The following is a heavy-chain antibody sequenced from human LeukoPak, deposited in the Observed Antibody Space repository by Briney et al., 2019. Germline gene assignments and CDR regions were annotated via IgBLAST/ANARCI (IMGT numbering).Heavy chain of an antibody. CDR2: INTGNGNT. J-gene: IGHJ4*02. CDR1: GYSFTKYA. CDR3: ARAVKYRSGPLTDLLPYYFDY. V-gene: IGHV1-3*03. D-gene: IGHD6-19*01. Sequence: ASVKVSCKASGYSFTKYAIHWMRQAPGQRLEWMGWINTGNGNTKYSQEFQGRVTITRDTSANTAYMELSSLRSEDMAVYYCARAVKYRSGPLTDLLPYYFDYWGQGTLVTVSS.